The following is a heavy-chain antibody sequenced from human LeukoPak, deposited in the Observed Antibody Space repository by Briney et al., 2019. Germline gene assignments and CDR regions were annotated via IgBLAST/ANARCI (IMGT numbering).Heavy chain of an antibody. Sequence: GGSLGLSCAASGFTFSSYEMNWVRQAPGKGLEWVSYISSSGSTIYYADSVKGRFTISRDNAKNSLYLQMNSLRAEDTAVYYCASQPPPSRWSAAGTSYWGQGTLVTVSS. CDR1: GFTFSSYE. D-gene: IGHD6-13*01. CDR3: ASQPPPSRWSAAGTSY. J-gene: IGHJ4*02. V-gene: IGHV3-48*03. CDR2: ISSSGSTI.